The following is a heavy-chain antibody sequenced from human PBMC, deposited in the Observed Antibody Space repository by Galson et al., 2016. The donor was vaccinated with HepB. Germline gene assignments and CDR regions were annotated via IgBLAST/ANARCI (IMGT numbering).Heavy chain of an antibody. CDR3: ARGRDYYDSSGYFWFDP. Sequence: SLRLSCAASGFTFSSYGMHWVRQAPGKGLEWVAVISYDGSNKYYADSVKGRFTISRHSSNNTLHLQMNSLRAEDTALYYCARGRDYYDSSGYFWFDPRGQGTLVTVSS. D-gene: IGHD3-22*01. CDR1: GFTFSSYG. CDR2: ISYDGSNK. J-gene: IGHJ5*02. V-gene: IGHV3-30*03.